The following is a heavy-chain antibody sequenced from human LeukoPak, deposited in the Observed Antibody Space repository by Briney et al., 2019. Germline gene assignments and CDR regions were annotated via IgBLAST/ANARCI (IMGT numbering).Heavy chain of an antibody. CDR3: ARDMKGYYYGSGRQLYNWFDP. CDR2: IYYSGST. D-gene: IGHD3-10*01. Sequence: SETLSLTCTVSGGSISSYYWSWIRQPPGKGLEWIGYIYYSGSTNYNPSLKSRVTISVDTSKNQFSLKLSSVTAADTAVYYCARDMKGYYYGSGRQLYNWFDPWGQGTLVTVSS. CDR1: GGSISSYY. V-gene: IGHV4-59*12. J-gene: IGHJ5*02.